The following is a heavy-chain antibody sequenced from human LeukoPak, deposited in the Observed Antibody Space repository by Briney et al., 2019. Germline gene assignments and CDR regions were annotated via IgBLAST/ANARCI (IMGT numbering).Heavy chain of an antibody. V-gene: IGHV3-7*01. D-gene: IGHD5-12*01. J-gene: IGHJ4*02. CDR2: IKQDGSEK. CDR1: GFTFSTYW. Sequence: PGGSLRLSCAASGFTFSTYWMSWVRQAPGKGLEWVAHIKQDGSEKYYVDSVKGRFTISRDNAKNSLYLQMNSLRAEDTAVYYCAAPGRGCCAYGPDYWGQGTLVTVSS. CDR3: AAPGRGCCAYGPDY.